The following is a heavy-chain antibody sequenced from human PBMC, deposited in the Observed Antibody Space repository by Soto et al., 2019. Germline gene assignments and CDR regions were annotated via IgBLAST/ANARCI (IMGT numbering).Heavy chain of an antibody. V-gene: IGHV3-30*18. Sequence: QVQLVESGGGVVQPGRSLRLSCAASGFTFSSYGMHWVRQAPGKGLEWVAVISYDGSNKYYADSVKGRFTISRDNSKNTLYLQMNSLSAEDTAVYYCAKDQGGDYSHVVDYLGQGTLVTVSS. CDR1: GFTFSSYG. CDR2: ISYDGSNK. CDR3: AKDQGGDYSHVVDY. D-gene: IGHD4-17*01. J-gene: IGHJ4*02.